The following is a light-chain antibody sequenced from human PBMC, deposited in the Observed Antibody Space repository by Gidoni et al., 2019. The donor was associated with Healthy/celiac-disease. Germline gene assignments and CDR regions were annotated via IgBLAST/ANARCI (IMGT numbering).Light chain of an antibody. CDR3: QQYGSSPPWT. Sequence: GTLSLSPGERATLSCRASQSVSSSYLAWYQQKPGQAPRLLIYGASSRATGIPDRFSGSGSGTDFTLTISRLEPEDFAVYYCQQYGSSPPWTFGQGTKVEIK. CDR2: GAS. J-gene: IGKJ1*01. V-gene: IGKV3-20*01. CDR1: QSVSSSY.